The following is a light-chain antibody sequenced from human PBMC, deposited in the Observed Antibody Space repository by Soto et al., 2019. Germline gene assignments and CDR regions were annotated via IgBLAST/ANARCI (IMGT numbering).Light chain of an antibody. CDR3: QQYVTSPAIT. V-gene: IGKV3-20*01. CDR2: GAT. Sequence: TVLTQSPGALALSPGERSTLSCWASESVSDFLAWYQQKPGLAPRLLIHGATKRTSGTPDRFSGSGSGTAFTLAISRLEPEDFAIYYCQQYVTSPAITFGQGTRLEIK. J-gene: IGKJ5*01. CDR1: ESVSDF.